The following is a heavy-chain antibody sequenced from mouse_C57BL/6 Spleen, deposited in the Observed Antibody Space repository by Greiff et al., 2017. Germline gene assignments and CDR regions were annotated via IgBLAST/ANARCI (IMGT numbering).Heavy chain of an antibody. CDR1: GFTFSSYG. V-gene: IGHV5-6*01. D-gene: IGHD3-3*01. CDR2: ISSGGSYT. Sequence: EVQVVESGGDLVKPGGSLKLSCAASGFTFSSYGMSWVRQTPDKRLEWVATISSGGSYTYYPDSVKGRFTISRDNAKNTLYLQMRSLKSEDTAMYYCARKGKPAMDYWGQGTSVTVSS. CDR3: ARKGKPAMDY. J-gene: IGHJ4*01.